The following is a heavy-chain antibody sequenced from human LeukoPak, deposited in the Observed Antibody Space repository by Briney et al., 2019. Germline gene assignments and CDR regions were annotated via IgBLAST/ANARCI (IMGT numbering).Heavy chain of an antibody. J-gene: IGHJ4*02. D-gene: IGHD4-11*01. CDR3: ARAWAASNCVPFDY. V-gene: IGHV4-59*10. Sequence: PSETLSLTCAVYGGSFSGYYWSWIRQPAGKGLEWIGRMYTSGSTNYNPSLKSRVTISVDTSKNQFSLKLSSVTAADTAVYYCARAWAASNCVPFDYWGQGTLVTVSS. CDR1: GGSFSGYY. CDR2: MYTSGST.